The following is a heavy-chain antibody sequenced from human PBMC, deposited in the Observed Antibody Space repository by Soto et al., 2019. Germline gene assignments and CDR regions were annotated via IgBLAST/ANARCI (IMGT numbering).Heavy chain of an antibody. CDR1: GFTFSSYA. CDR3: ARDAVCSGGSCHGSFDY. Sequence: QVQLVESGGGVVQPGRSLRLSCAASGFTFSSYAMHWVRQAPGKGLEWVAVISYDGSNKYYADSVKGRFTISRDNSKNTLYLQMNSLRAEDTAVYYFARDAVCSGGSCHGSFDYWGQGTLVTVSS. V-gene: IGHV3-30-3*01. D-gene: IGHD2-15*01. J-gene: IGHJ4*02. CDR2: ISYDGSNK.